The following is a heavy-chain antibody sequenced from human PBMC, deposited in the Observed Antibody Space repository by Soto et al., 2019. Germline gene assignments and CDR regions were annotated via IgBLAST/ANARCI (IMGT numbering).Heavy chain of an antibody. Sequence: EVQLLESGGGLVQPGGSLRLSCAASGFTFSSYAMSWVRQAPGKGLEWVSAISGSGGSTYYADSVKGRFTISRDNSKNTLYLQMNSLTAEDTAVYYCAKRNWGGWYFDLWGRGTLVTVSS. D-gene: IGHD7-27*01. V-gene: IGHV3-23*01. CDR3: AKRNWGGWYFDL. CDR2: ISGSGGST. J-gene: IGHJ2*01. CDR1: GFTFSSYA.